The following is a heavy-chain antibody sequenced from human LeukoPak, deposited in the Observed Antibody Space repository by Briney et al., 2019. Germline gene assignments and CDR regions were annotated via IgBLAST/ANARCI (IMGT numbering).Heavy chain of an antibody. CDR1: VGSFSSCSYY. CDR3: ARDVRNINVLTGYYRPYYFDY. Sequence: SDTLSLTCTVSVGSFSSCSYYWSWIPQPPGKGLEWLGHSYHTGSNKYNANLKSRVTIYLDASKNQFSLKLTSVSAADTVVYYCARDVRNINVLTGYYRPYYFDYWGQGTLVTVSS. V-gene: IGHV4-61*01. D-gene: IGHD3-9*01. CDR2: SYHTGSN. J-gene: IGHJ4*02.